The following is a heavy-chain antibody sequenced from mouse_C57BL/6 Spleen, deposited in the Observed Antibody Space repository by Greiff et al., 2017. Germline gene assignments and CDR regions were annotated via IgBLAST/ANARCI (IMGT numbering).Heavy chain of an antibody. Sequence: VQLQQPGAELVKPGASVKLSCKASGYTFTSYWMHWVKQRPGQGLEWIGMIHPKSGSTNYNEKFKSKATLTVDKSSSTAYMQLSSLTSEDSAVXYCARPPDYYGSSYWYFDVWGTGTTFTVSS. CDR1: GYTFTSYW. D-gene: IGHD1-1*01. J-gene: IGHJ1*03. CDR2: IHPKSGST. V-gene: IGHV1-64*01. CDR3: ARPPDYYGSSYWYFDV.